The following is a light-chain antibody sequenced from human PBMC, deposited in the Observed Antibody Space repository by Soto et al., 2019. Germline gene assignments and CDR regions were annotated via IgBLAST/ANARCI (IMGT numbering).Light chain of an antibody. Sequence: DIQMTQSPSTLSASVGDTVTITCRASESIDNWLAWYQQKPGKAPKLLIYDASSLESGVPSRFSGSGSGTEFTLTISSLQPDDFATYYCQQYNSYSGTFGQGTKVDI. CDR1: ESIDNW. V-gene: IGKV1-5*01. CDR3: QQYNSYSGT. CDR2: DAS. J-gene: IGKJ1*01.